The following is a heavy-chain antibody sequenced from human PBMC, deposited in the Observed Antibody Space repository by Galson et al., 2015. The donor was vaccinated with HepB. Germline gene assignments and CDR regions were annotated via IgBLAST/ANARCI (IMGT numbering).Heavy chain of an antibody. V-gene: IGHV4-4*02. CDR3: ARAYSSGFYGMDV. CDR2: IYHSGST. D-gene: IGHD6-19*01. CDR1: GGSISSSNW. J-gene: IGHJ6*02. Sequence: SETLSLTCAVSGGSISSSNWWSWVRQPPGKGLEWIGEIYHSGSTNYNPSLKSRVTISVDKSKNQFSLKLSSVTAADTAVYYCARAYSSGFYGMDVWGQGTTVTVSS.